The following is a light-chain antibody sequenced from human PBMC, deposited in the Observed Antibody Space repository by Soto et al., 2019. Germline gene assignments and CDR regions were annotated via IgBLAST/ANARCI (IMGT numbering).Light chain of an antibody. Sequence: QSVLTQPPSVSGAQGQRVTISCTGSSSNIGAVFDVHWYQQVPGTAPKLLIYENTKRPSGVPDRFSGSKSGTSASLAITGLQAEDEADDYCQSYDSGLSGWLFGGGTKLTVL. V-gene: IGLV1-40*01. J-gene: IGLJ2*01. CDR1: SSNIGAVFD. CDR2: ENT. CDR3: QSYDSGLSGWL.